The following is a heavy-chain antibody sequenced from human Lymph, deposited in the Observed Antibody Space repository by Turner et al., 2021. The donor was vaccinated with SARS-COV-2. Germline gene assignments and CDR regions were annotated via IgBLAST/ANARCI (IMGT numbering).Heavy chain of an antibody. D-gene: IGHD2-2*02. V-gene: IGHV3-23*01. J-gene: IGHJ6*02. Sequence: EVQLLVSGGGLVQPGGSLRLSCAASGFTFSSYGMSCVRQAPGKGLEWVSVISGSGGSTYYADAVKGRFTISRDNSKNTLYLQMNSLRAEDTAVYYCAKDRVVPPAIWNYYYYYGMDVWGQGTTVTVSS. CDR2: ISGSGGST. CDR3: AKDRVVPPAIWNYYYYYGMDV. CDR1: GFTFSSYG.